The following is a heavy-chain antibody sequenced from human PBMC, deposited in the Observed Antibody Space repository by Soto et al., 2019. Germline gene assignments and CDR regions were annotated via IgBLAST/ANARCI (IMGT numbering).Heavy chain of an antibody. D-gene: IGHD1-26*01. J-gene: IGHJ5*01. CDR1: GFSFRSYS. V-gene: IGHV3-21*06. CDR2: ISSSGDYI. Sequence: PGGSLRLSCVVSGFSFRSYSMNWVRQAPGKGLEWVSSISSSGDYIYYPASVKGRFTIARANAKNSPYLQMNSLRAEDTAVYYCAGCRNGSTCGDWLDSWAQETLVTVPQ. CDR3: AGCRNGSTCGDWLDS.